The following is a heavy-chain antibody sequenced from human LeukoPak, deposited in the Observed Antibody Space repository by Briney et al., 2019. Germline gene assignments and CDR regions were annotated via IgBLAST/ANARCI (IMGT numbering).Heavy chain of an antibody. D-gene: IGHD6-13*01. Sequence: GGSLRLSCAASGFTFSSYAMHWVRQAPGKGLEWVAVISYDGSNKYYADSVKGRFTISRDNSKNTLYLQMNSLRAEDTAVYYCARCRSSWYRDAFDIWGQGTMVTVSS. J-gene: IGHJ3*02. V-gene: IGHV3-30-3*01. CDR1: GFTFSSYA. CDR2: ISYDGSNK. CDR3: ARCRSSWYRDAFDI.